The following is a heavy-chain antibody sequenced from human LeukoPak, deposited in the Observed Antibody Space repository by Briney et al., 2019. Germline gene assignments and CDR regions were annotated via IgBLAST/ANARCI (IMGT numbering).Heavy chain of an antibody. Sequence: PGGSLRLSCAASGFTFSSYSMNWVRQAPGKGLEWVSSISSSSSYIYYADSVKGRFTISRDNSKNTLYLQMNSLRAEDTAVYYCAKDLRYCSSTSCRFSGYFDYWGQGTLVTVSS. CDR1: GFTFSSYS. J-gene: IGHJ4*02. V-gene: IGHV3-21*01. D-gene: IGHD2-2*01. CDR3: AKDLRYCSSTSCRFSGYFDY. CDR2: ISSSSSYI.